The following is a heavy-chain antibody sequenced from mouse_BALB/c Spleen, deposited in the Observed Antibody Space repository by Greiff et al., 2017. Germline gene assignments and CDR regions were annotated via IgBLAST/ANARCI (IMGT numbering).Heavy chain of an antibody. CDR3: ARDGSSHYYAMDY. V-gene: IGHV1-12*01. J-gene: IGHJ4*01. Sequence: LQQPGAELVKPGASVKMSCKASGYTFTSYNMHWVKQTPGQGLEWIGAIYPGNGDTSYNQKFKGKATLTADKSSSTAYMQLSSLTSEDSAVYYCARDGSSHYYAMDYWGQGTSVTVSS. D-gene: IGHD1-1*01. CDR2: IYPGNGDT. CDR1: GYTFTSYN.